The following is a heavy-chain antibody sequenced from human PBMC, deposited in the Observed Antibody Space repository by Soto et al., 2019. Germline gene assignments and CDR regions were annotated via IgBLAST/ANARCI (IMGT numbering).Heavy chain of an antibody. J-gene: IGHJ6*02. Sequence: GGSLRLSCAASGFTFISYAMSWVLQAPWKGLEWVSAISGSGGSTYYADSVKGRFTISRDNSKNTLYLQMNSLRAEDTAVYYCAKSSQDIVVVPAVPASYYYYYGMDVWGQGTTVTVSS. CDR3: AKSSQDIVVVPAVPASYYYYYGMDV. CDR2: ISGSGGST. D-gene: IGHD2-2*01. V-gene: IGHV3-23*01. CDR1: GFTFISYA.